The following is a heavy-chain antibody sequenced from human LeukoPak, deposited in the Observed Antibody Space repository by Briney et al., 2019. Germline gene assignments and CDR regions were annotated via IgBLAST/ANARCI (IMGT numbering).Heavy chain of an antibody. V-gene: IGHV1-2*02. CDR1: GYTFTAYY. D-gene: IGHD3-22*01. J-gene: IGHJ4*02. CDR2: INPNSGGT. Sequence: ASVKVSCKASGYTFTAYYMHWVRQAPGQGLEWMGWINPNSGGTNYAQKFQGRVTMTRDTSISTAYMELSRLRSDDTAVFYCARADYYDSGLFDYWGQGTLVTVSS. CDR3: ARADYYDSGLFDY.